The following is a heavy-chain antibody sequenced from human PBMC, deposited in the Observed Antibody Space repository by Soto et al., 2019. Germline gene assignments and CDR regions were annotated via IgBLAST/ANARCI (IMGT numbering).Heavy chain of an antibody. CDR3: ARISARRNDFDV. D-gene: IGHD6-25*01. Sequence: QVQLVQSGAEVKNPGASVKVSCQASNYLFGAFGISWVRQAPGQGLEWMGWITPYNGNTHYAEKFQDRVTMTADKSTTPAYREVRRLTSDDTAVYFCARISARRNDFDVWGQGTVVTVSS. V-gene: IGHV1-18*01. J-gene: IGHJ3*01. CDR2: ITPYNGNT. CDR1: NYLFGAFG.